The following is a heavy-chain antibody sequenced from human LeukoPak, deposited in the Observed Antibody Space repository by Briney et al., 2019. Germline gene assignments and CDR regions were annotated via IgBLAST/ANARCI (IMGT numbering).Heavy chain of an antibody. D-gene: IGHD3-22*01. CDR1: GFTFSSYS. CDR2: ISSSSSYI. Sequence: GGSLRLSCAASGFTFSSYSMNWVRQAPGKGLEWVSSISSSSSYIYYADSVKGRFTISRDNAKNSLYLQMNSLRAEDTAVYYCARGNYYDSTPLVAFDIWGQGTMVTVSS. CDR3: ARGNYYDSTPLVAFDI. V-gene: IGHV3-21*01. J-gene: IGHJ3*02.